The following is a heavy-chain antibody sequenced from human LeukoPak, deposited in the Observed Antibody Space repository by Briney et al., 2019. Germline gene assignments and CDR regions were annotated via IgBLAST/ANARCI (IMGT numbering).Heavy chain of an antibody. CDR2: MFHSGSA. V-gene: IGHV4-39*01. J-gene: IGHJ3*02. CDR3: ARHDPVGANHCFDI. D-gene: IGHD1-26*01. CDR1: GASISSGIYY. Sequence: SETLSLTCAVSGASISSGIYYWGWIRQPPGKGLEWIGSMFHSGSAYYDPSLKSRVTISVDTSQNQFSLRPTSVTAADTGVYYCARHDPVGANHCFDIWGQGTLVTVSS.